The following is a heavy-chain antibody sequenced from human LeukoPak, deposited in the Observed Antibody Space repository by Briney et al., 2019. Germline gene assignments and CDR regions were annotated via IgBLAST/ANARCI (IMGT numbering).Heavy chain of an antibody. CDR3: ARGGPGYYLDY. J-gene: IGHJ4*02. CDR1: GFTFSSHD. Sequence: GGSLRLSCAASGFTFSSHDMHWVCQATGKGLEWVSTIGTAGDTYYPGSVKGRFTISRENAKNSLYLQMNILKAGDTAVYYCARGGPGYYLDYWGQGTLVTVSP. CDR2: IGTAGDT. V-gene: IGHV3-13*01.